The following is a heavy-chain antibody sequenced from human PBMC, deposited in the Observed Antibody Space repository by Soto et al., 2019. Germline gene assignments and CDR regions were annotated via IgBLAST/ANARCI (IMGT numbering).Heavy chain of an antibody. V-gene: IGHV4-39*01. Sequence: SETLSLTCTVSGGSISSSSYYWGWIRQPPGKGLEWIGSIYYSGSTYYNPSLKSRVTISVDTSKNQFSLKLSSVTAADTAVYYCARHSRSAKFGGDPGYFDYWGQGTLVTVSS. CDR3: ARHSRSAKFGGDPGYFDY. CDR1: GGSISSSSYY. CDR2: IYYSGST. J-gene: IGHJ4*02. D-gene: IGHD3-16*01.